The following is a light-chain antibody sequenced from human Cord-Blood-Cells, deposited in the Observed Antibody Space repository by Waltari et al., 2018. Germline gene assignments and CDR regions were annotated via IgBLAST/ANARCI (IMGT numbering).Light chain of an antibody. Sequence: QSALTQPASVSGSPGQSITIPCTGTSSDVGGYNYVSWYQQHPGKAPKLMIYEVSNRPSGVSNGFSGSKSGNTASRTISGLQAEDEADYYCSSYTSSSTYVFGTGTKVTVL. CDR2: EVS. J-gene: IGLJ1*01. CDR1: SSDVGGYNY. CDR3: SSYTSSSTYV. V-gene: IGLV2-14*01.